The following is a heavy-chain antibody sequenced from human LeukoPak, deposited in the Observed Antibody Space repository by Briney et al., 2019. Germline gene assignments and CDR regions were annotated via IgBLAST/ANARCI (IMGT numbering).Heavy chain of an antibody. V-gene: IGHV3-53*01. CDR1: GFTVSSNY. J-gene: IGHJ4*02. D-gene: IGHD2-8*01. Sequence: PGGSLRLSCAASGFTVSSNYTSWVRQAPGKGLEWVSVIYSGGSTYYADSVKGRFTISRDNSKNTLYLQMNSLRAEDTAVYYCARGYCTNGVCYDYWGQGTLVTVSS. CDR2: IYSGGST. CDR3: ARGYCTNGVCYDY.